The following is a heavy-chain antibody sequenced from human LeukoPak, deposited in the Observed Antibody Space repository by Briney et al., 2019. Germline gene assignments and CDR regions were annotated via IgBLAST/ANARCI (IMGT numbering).Heavy chain of an antibody. J-gene: IGHJ5*02. Sequence: SETLSLTCTVSGGSISSSSYYWGWIRQPPGKGLERIGSIYYSGSTYYNPSLKSRVTLSVDTSKSQFSLKLSSVTAADTAVYYCARDQKPADLWFGESIGGYNWFDPWGQGTLVTVSS. CDR3: ARDQKPADLWFGESIGGYNWFDP. V-gene: IGHV4-39*07. CDR2: IYYSGST. D-gene: IGHD3-10*01. CDR1: GGSISSSSYY.